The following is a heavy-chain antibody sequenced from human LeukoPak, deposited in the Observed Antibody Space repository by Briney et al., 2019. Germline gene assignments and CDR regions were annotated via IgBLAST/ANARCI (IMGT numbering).Heavy chain of an antibody. CDR2: IYYSGST. CDR3: ASTPTAFYDSSGYHYYFDY. V-gene: IGHV4-59*08. CDR1: GGSFSGYY. D-gene: IGHD3-22*01. Sequence: PSETLSLTCAVYGGSFSGYYWSWIRQPPGKGLEWIGYIYYSGSTNYNPSLKSRVTISVDTSKNQFSLKLSSVTAADTAVYYCASTPTAFYDSSGYHYYFDYWGQGTLVTVSS. J-gene: IGHJ4*02.